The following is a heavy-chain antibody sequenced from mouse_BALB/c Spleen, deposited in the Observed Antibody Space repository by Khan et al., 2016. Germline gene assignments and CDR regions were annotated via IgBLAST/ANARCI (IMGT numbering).Heavy chain of an antibody. CDR3: AGLTTGDYFAY. CDR1: GYSISSDYS. Sequence: EVQLQESGPDLVKPSQSLSLTCTVTGYSISSDYSWHWIRQFPGDNLEWMGNMHYSGSIHYNPSLKSRIYITRDTSKNQFFLQLKSVTTEDTATYSCAGLTTGDYFAYWGQGTTLTVSS. CDR2: MHYSGSI. J-gene: IGHJ2*01. D-gene: IGHD2-12*01. V-gene: IGHV3-1*02.